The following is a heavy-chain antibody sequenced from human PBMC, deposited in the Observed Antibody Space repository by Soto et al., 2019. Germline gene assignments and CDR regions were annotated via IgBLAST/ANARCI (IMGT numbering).Heavy chain of an antibody. J-gene: IGHJ4*02. Sequence: GGSLRLSCAASGFTFSSYSMSWVRQAPGKGLEWVANIKQDGNEKYYVDSVKGRFTISRDNAKNSLYLQMNSLRAEDTAVYYCARDPPYDFWSGYSTQYYFDYWGQGTLVTVSS. V-gene: IGHV3-7*01. CDR3: ARDPPYDFWSGYSTQYYFDY. CDR2: IKQDGNEK. D-gene: IGHD3-3*01. CDR1: GFTFSSYS.